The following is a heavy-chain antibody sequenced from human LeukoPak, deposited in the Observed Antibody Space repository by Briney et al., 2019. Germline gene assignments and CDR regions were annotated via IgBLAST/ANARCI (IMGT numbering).Heavy chain of an antibody. CDR1: GGTFSSYA. Sequence: SVKVSCKASGGTFSSYAISWVRQAPGQGLEWMGGIIPIFGTANYAQKFQGRVTITADKSTSTAYMELSSLRSEDTAVYYCARDWDYYDSSGYSPYAFDIWGQGTMVTVSS. V-gene: IGHV1-69*06. J-gene: IGHJ3*02. CDR3: ARDWDYYDSSGYSPYAFDI. CDR2: IIPIFGTA. D-gene: IGHD3-22*01.